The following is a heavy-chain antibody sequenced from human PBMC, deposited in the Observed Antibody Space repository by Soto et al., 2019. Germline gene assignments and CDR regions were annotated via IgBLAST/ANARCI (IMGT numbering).Heavy chain of an antibody. CDR3: ARVIVVAGRYFDY. CDR2: IYPGDSDT. V-gene: IGHV5-51*01. CDR1: GYRFTSYW. D-gene: IGHD6-19*01. J-gene: IGHJ4*02. Sequence: GESLKISCEGSGYRFTSYWIGWVRQMPGKGLEWMGIIYPGDSDTRYSPSFQGQVTISADISTAYLQWSSLKASDTAMYYCARVIVVAGRYFDYWGQGTLVTSP.